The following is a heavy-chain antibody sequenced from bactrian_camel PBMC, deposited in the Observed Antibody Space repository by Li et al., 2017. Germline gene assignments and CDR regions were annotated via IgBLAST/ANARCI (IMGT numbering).Heavy chain of an antibody. V-gene: IGHV3S1*01. D-gene: IGHD2*01. CDR3: AAAPRRGMEWPSLLLEARYNF. Sequence: HVQLVESGGGSVQAGGSLELSCAASGYTYSGYCMGWFRQAPGKEREGVAAMYQGGAKTYYADSVKGRFTISQDNAKNTLYLQMNSLKPEDTGMYYCAAAPRRGMEWPSLLLEARYNFWGQGTQVTVS. J-gene: IGHJ4*01. CDR2: MYQGGAKT. CDR1: GYTYSGYC.